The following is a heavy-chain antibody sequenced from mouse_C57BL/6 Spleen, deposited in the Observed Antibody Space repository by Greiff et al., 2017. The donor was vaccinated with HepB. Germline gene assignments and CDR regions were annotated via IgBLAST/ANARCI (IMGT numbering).Heavy chain of an antibody. J-gene: IGHJ1*03. V-gene: IGHV1-9*01. CDR1: GYTFTGYW. CDR2: ILPGRGST. D-gene: IGHD1-1*01. Sequence: LQESGAELMKPGASVKLSCKAPGYTFTGYWIEWVKQRPGHGLEWIGEILPGRGSTNYNEKFKGKATFTADTSSNTAYMQLSSLTTEDSAIYYCARSRYGSSPGYFDVWGTGTTVTVSS. CDR3: ARSRYGSSPGYFDV.